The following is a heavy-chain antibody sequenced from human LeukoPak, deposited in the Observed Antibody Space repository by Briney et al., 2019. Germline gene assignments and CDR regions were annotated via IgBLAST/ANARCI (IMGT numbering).Heavy chain of an antibody. J-gene: IGHJ4*02. CDR3: ARDGGDLLRVDY. CDR1: GYTFSSFG. Sequence: ASVKVSCEASGYTFSSFGFMWVRQAPGQGLYWMGWISVYNGDTRYAQKFQGRVTMTTDTSTSTAYMELRSLTSDDTAVYYCARDGGDLLRVDYWGQGTQVTVSS. CDR2: ISVYNGDT. D-gene: IGHD1-26*01. V-gene: IGHV1-18*01.